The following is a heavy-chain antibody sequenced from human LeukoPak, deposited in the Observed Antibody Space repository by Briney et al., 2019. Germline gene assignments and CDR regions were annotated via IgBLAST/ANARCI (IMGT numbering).Heavy chain of an antibody. CDR3: SQVNLASDY. Sequence: ESGPTLVSPTQTLTRTCTCSGISLTTDGWAVAWLRQPPGKALELLALIYWNDEKRYTPSLKNRLTITKDTSKNQVVLTMTNMDPVDTATYYCSQVNLASDYWGLGTLVTVSS. V-gene: IGHV2-5*01. CDR2: IYWNDEK. CDR1: GISLTTDGWA. J-gene: IGHJ4*02. D-gene: IGHD1-14*01.